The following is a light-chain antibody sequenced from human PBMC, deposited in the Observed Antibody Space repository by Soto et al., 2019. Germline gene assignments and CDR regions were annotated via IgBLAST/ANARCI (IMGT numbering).Light chain of an antibody. CDR3: AAWDDSLNAGV. Sequence: QSVLTQAPSASGTPGQRVTISCSGSSSNIGSKTVNWYQQLPGMAPKLLIFNNHQRPSGVPDRFSGSKSGTSASLAISGLQSEDEAAYYCAAWDDSLNAGVFGTGTKVTVL. J-gene: IGLJ1*01. V-gene: IGLV1-44*01. CDR2: NNH. CDR1: SSNIGSKT.